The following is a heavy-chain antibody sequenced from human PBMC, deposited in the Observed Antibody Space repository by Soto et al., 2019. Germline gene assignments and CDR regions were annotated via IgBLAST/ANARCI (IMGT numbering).Heavy chain of an antibody. V-gene: IGHV1-69*06. CDR1: GGTFSSYA. D-gene: IGHD6-13*01. Sequence: SVKVSCKASGGTFSSYAISWVRQAPGQGLEWMGGIIPIFGTANYAQKFQGRVTITADKSTSTAYMELSSLRSEDTAVYYCARDVRYSRFGSNNWFAPWGQGTLVTVSS. CDR3: ARDVRYSRFGSNNWFAP. CDR2: IIPIFGTA. J-gene: IGHJ5*02.